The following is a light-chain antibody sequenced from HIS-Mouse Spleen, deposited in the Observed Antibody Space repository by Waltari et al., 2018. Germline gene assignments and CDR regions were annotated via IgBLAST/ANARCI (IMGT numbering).Light chain of an antibody. CDR3: QVWDSSSDHPV. CDR1: NLGRKS. V-gene: IGLV3-21*02. Sequence: SYVLTQPPSVSVAPGQTARITCGGKNLGRKSVHWYQQKPGQAPVLVVYEDSDRPSGIPERFSGSNSGNTATLTISRVEAGDEADYYCQVWDSSSDHPVFGGGTKLTVL. CDR2: EDS. J-gene: IGLJ3*02.